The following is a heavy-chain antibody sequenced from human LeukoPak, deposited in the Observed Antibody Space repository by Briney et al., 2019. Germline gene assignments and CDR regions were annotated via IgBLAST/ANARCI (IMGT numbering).Heavy chain of an antibody. CDR1: GGSFSGYY. J-gene: IGHJ4*02. CDR3: AREDPYLGYDY. V-gene: IGHV4-4*07. CDR2: IYTSGST. D-gene: IGHD7-27*01. Sequence: PSETLSLTCAVYGGSFSGYYWSWIRQPAGKGLEWIGRIYTSGSTNYNPSLKSRVTISVDTSKNQFSLKLSSVTAADTAVYYCAREDPYLGYDYWGQGTLVTVSS.